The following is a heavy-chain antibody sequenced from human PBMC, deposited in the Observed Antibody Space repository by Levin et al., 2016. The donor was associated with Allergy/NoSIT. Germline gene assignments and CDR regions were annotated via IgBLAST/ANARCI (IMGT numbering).Heavy chain of an antibody. CDR3: VKGRLDTPMDYLFDN. D-gene: IGHD5-18*01. V-gene: IGHV3-30*18. CDR1: GFAFRSYA. Sequence: GESLKISCAASGFAFRSYAMTWVRQAPGKGLEWVAVISYDGSDKYFADSVRGRFTISRDNSKNTLYLQMNSLRPEDTAVYYCVKGRLDTPMDYLFDNWGQGTLVTVSS. CDR2: ISYDGSDK. J-gene: IGHJ4*02.